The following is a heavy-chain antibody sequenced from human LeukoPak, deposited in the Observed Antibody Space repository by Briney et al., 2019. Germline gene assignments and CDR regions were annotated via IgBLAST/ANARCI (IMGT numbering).Heavy chain of an antibody. CDR3: ARVNYYGSGSYLPYYYYYYMDV. J-gene: IGHJ6*03. CDR2: IKQDGSEK. D-gene: IGHD3-10*01. Sequence: GGSLRLSCAAAGFTFSSYWMSWVRQAPGKGLEWVANIKQDGSEKYYVDSGKGRFTVSRDNAKNSLYLQMNSLRAEDTAVYYCARVNYYGSGSYLPYYYYYYMDVWGKGTTVTVSS. CDR1: GFTFSSYW. V-gene: IGHV3-7*01.